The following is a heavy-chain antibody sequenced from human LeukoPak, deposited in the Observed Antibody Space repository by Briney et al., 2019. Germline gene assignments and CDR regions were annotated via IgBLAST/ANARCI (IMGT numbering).Heavy chain of an antibody. D-gene: IGHD6-19*01. Sequence: PGGSLRLSCAASGFTFSSYAMTWVRQAPGKGLEWVSGAFSSGDSTYYADSVKGRFTISRDNSKNTLYLQMNTLRVEDTAVYYCATLGSSSGWYRVDYWGQGTLVTVSS. V-gene: IGHV3-23*01. CDR3: ATLGSSSGWYRVDY. CDR2: AFSSGDST. J-gene: IGHJ4*02. CDR1: GFTFSSYA.